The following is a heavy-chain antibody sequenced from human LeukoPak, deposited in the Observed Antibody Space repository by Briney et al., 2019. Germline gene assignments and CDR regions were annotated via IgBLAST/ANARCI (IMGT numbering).Heavy chain of an antibody. CDR2: ISGSGGST. Sequence: GGSLRLSCAGSGFTFSSYGMSWVRQAPGKGLEWVSAISGSGGSTYYADSVKGRFTISRDNSKNTLYLQMNSLRAEDTAVYYCARGGGTMIVDQFDYWGQGTLVTVSS. V-gene: IGHV3-23*01. CDR1: GFTFSSYG. J-gene: IGHJ4*02. CDR3: ARGGGTMIVDQFDY. D-gene: IGHD3-22*01.